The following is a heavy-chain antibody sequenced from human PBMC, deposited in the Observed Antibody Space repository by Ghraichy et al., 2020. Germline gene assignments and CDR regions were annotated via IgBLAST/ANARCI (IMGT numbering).Heavy chain of an antibody. CDR1: GGSIDSRSRH. D-gene: IGHD3-16*01. V-gene: IGHV4-39*01. J-gene: IGHJ4*03. CDR2: ISASATT. Sequence: SETLSLTCTLSGGSIDSRSRHWSWLRHSPREGLTWLGTISASATTYSTPSLKRRISLSLDTSTNQFSLTLISATAAATATYYCGRGMWGSFETWGHGTPVLFSS. CDR3: GRGMWGSFET.